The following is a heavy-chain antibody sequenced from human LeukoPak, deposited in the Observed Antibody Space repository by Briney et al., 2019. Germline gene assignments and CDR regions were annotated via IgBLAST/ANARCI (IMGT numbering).Heavy chain of an antibody. Sequence: ASVKVSCKASGYTFTGYYMHWVRQAPGQGLEWMGWINPNSGGTNYAQKFQGRVTMTRDTSISTAYMELSRLRSDDTAVYYCARDIPSYCSSTSCNYWGQGTLVTVSS. CDR2: INPNSGGT. CDR1: GYTFTGYY. V-gene: IGHV1-2*02. D-gene: IGHD2-2*01. J-gene: IGHJ4*02. CDR3: ARDIPSYCSSTSCNY.